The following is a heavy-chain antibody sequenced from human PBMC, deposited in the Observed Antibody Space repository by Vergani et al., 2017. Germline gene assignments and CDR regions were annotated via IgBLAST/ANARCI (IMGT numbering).Heavy chain of an antibody. V-gene: IGHV3-11*05. D-gene: IGHD3-3*01. CDR2: ISSSSSYT. CDR1: GFTFSDYY. J-gene: IGHJ4*02. Sequence: QVQLVESGGGLVKPGGSLRLSCAASGFTFSDYYMSWIRQAPGKGLEWVSYISSSSSYTNYADSVKGRFTISRDNAKNSLYLQMNSLRAEDTAVYYCARDLYDFWSGYYSNYWGQGTLVTVSS. CDR3: ARDLYDFWSGYYSNY.